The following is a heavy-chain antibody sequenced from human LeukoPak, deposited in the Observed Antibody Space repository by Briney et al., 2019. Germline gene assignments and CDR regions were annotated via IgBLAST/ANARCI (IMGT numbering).Heavy chain of an antibody. V-gene: IGHV4-34*01. CDR1: GESFTTYY. CDR2: ITHSGST. J-gene: IGHJ4*02. D-gene: IGHD3-10*01. CDR3: ARRGKGRPDY. Sequence: PSETLSLTCAVYGESFTTYYWSWIRQPPGKGLEWIGEITHSGSTNYNPSLKSRVTMSVDTSKNQFSLHPSSVTAADTAMYYCARRGKGRPDYWGQGTLVTVSS.